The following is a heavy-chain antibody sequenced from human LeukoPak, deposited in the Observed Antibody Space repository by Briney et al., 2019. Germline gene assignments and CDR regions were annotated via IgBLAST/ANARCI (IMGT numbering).Heavy chain of an antibody. CDR1: GDSISSARYY. CDR3: ARQMSRVYVWGTYRYLDY. CDR2: INHSGST. J-gene: IGHJ4*02. V-gene: IGHV4-39*07. Sequence: SETLSLTCSVSGDSISSARYYWSWIRQPPGKGLEWIGEINHSGSTNYNPSLKSRVTISVDTSKNQFSLNLSSVTAADTAVYYCARQMSRVYVWGTYRYLDYWGQGALVTVSS. D-gene: IGHD3-16*02.